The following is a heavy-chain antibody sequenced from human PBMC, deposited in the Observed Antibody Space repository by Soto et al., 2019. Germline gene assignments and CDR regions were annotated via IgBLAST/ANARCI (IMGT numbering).Heavy chain of an antibody. CDR3: ARVRSEFGGSYYGASDI. J-gene: IGHJ3*02. CDR2: INPSGGST. CDR1: GYTFTSYY. V-gene: IGHV1-46*01. D-gene: IGHD1-26*01. Sequence: ASVKVSCKASGYTFTSYYMHWVRQAPGQGLEWMGIINPSGGSTSYAQKFQGRVTMTRDTSTSTVYMELSSLRSEDTAVYYCARVRSEFGGSYYGASDIWGQGTMVTVSS.